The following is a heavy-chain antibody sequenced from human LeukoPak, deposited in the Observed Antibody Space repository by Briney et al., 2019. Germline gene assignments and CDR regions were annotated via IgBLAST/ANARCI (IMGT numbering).Heavy chain of an antibody. V-gene: IGHV5-51*01. J-gene: IGHJ4*01. CDR2: IYPGDSDT. Sequence: GESLKISCKGSGYKFSSYWIGWVRQMPGKGLEWMGIIYPGDSDTRYSPSFQGQATISADKSISTVYLQWSSLKASDTAIFYCARWGSSGAYYFDYWGHGTLVTVSS. D-gene: IGHD3-22*01. CDR3: ARWGSSGAYYFDY. CDR1: GYKFSSYW.